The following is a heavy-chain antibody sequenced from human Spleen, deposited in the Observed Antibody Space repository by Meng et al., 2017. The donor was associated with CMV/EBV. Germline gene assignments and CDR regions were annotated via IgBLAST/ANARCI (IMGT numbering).Heavy chain of an antibody. V-gene: IGHV3-7*01. D-gene: IGHD2-8*01. CDR1: GFTFSSYW. J-gene: IGHJ4*02. Sequence: LSLTCAASGFTFSSYWMSWVRQAPGKGLEWVANIKQDGSEKYYVDSVKGRFTISRDNSKNTLYLQMNSLRAEDTAVYYCARDGSVKPIVPWGQGTLVTVSS. CDR2: IKQDGSEK. CDR3: ARDGSVKPIVP.